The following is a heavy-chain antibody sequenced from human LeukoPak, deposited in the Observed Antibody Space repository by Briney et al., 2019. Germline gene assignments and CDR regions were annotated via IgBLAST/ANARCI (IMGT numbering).Heavy chain of an antibody. Sequence: ASVKVSCKASEGTFSSYAISWVRQAPGQGLEWMGQIIPMLGTASYAQRFQGRVTLTADESTSTAYMELSSLRSEDTAVYYCARESLPYGGNSFGHYYGMDVWGQGTTVTVSS. CDR2: IIPMLGTA. J-gene: IGHJ6*02. V-gene: IGHV1-69*13. D-gene: IGHD4-23*01. CDR1: EGTFSSYA. CDR3: ARESLPYGGNSFGHYYGMDV.